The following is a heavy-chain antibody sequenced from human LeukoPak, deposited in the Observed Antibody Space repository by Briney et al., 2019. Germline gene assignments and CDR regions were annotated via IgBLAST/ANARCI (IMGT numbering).Heavy chain of an antibody. CDR2: ITGRDGST. J-gene: IGHJ4*02. D-gene: IGHD3-22*01. CDR1: GFTFSSFA. CDR3: ARDHGGYYAVDY. V-gene: IGHV3-23*01. Sequence: SGGSLRLSCAASGFTFSSFAMTWVRQAPGKGLEWVSTITGRDGSTHYADSVKGRFTISRDNAKNSLYLQMDSLRAEDTAVYYCARDHGGYYAVDYWGQGTLVTVSS.